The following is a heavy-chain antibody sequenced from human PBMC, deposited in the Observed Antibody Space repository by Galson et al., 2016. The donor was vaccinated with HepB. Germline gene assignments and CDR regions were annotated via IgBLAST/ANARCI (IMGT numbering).Heavy chain of an antibody. CDR2: INPSGGAT. D-gene: IGHD3-3*01. CDR1: GYTFTSYY. V-gene: IGHV1-46*01. J-gene: IGHJ4*02. CDR3: ARGGDFWSGYYSY. Sequence: SVKVSCKASGYTFTSYYIHWVRQAPGQGLEWMGIINPSGGATDYAQKFQGRVTVTRDTSTSTVYMELNSLRSEDTAVCYCARGGDFWSGYYSYWGQGTLVTVSS.